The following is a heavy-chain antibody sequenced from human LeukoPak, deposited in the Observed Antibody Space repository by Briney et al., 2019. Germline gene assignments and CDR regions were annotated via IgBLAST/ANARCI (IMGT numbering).Heavy chain of an antibody. Sequence: PGGSLRLSCAASGFTFSSYWMSWVRQAPGKGLEWVANIKHDGSDTNYVDSVKGRFTISRDNAKHSLYLQMNSLRAEDTAMYYCARRIAANGMKYFDYWGQGTLVTVSS. CDR2: IKHDGSDT. V-gene: IGHV3-7*05. CDR3: ARRIAANGMKYFDY. CDR1: GFTFSSYW. J-gene: IGHJ4*02. D-gene: IGHD6-13*01.